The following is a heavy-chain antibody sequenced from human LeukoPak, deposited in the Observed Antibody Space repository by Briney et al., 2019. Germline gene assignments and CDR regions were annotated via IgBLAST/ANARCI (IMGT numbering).Heavy chain of an antibody. V-gene: IGHV1-2*02. CDR1: GYTFTGYY. D-gene: IGHD6-6*01. Sequence: ASVKVSCKASGYTFTGYYMHWVRQAPGQGLEWMGWINPNSGGTNYAQKFQGRVTMTRDTSISTAYLQWSSLKASDTAMYYCARSIAARPSGAFDIWGQGTMVTVSS. CDR3: ARSIAARPSGAFDI. CDR2: INPNSGGT. J-gene: IGHJ3*02.